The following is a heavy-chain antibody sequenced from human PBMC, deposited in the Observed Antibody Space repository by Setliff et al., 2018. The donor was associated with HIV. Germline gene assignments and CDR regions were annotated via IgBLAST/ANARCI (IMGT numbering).Heavy chain of an antibody. CDR1: GGSVSDTSYY. J-gene: IGHJ5*02. CDR2: VYYSGGT. Sequence: PSETLSLTCTVSGGSVSDTSYYWGWIRQPPGKGLEWLANVYYSGGTYYNASLTGRVSFSIDTSTNQFSLKLTSVTAADTAVYYCARDRRGSGSFFPSWFDPWGQGTLVTVSS. D-gene: IGHD3-10*01. CDR3: ARDRRGSGSFFPSWFDP. V-gene: IGHV4-39*07.